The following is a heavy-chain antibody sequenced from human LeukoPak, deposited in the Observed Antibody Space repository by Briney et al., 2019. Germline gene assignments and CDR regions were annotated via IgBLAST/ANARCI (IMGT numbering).Heavy chain of an antibody. CDR1: GGTFSSYA. Sequence: SVKVSCKASGGTFSSYAISWVRQAPGQGLEWMGRIIPILGIANYAQKLQGRVTITADKSTSTAYMELSSLRSEDTAVYYCARSSSSSNWFDPWGQGTLVTVSS. V-gene: IGHV1-69*04. CDR3: ARSSSSSNWFDP. J-gene: IGHJ5*02. D-gene: IGHD6-13*01. CDR2: IIPILGIA.